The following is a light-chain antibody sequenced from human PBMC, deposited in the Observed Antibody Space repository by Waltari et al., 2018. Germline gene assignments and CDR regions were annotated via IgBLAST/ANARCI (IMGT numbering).Light chain of an antibody. CDR2: GTS. Sequence: DIHLTQSQSSLSAYVGDSVTITCRASQRIGNYISWYKHRPGSAPELLVYGTSTLQTGVPSRFKGSGSGTDFTLTISSLQPEDSATYYCHQSYSVLWTFGQGTKVDTK. CDR1: QRIGNY. J-gene: IGKJ1*01. CDR3: HQSYSVLWT. V-gene: IGKV1-39*01.